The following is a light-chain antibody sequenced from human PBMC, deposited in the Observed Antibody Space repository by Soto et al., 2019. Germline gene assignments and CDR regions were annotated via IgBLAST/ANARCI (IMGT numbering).Light chain of an antibody. V-gene: IGKV3-15*01. CDR2: GAS. Sequence: EIVMTQSPATLSVSPGERATLSCRASQSVSSNLAWYQQKPGQAPRLLIYGASTRATGIPARFSGSGSGTDFTLTISRLEPEDVAVYYCQQYGSSPLTFGGGTKVEIK. CDR1: QSVSSN. CDR3: QQYGSSPLT. J-gene: IGKJ4*01.